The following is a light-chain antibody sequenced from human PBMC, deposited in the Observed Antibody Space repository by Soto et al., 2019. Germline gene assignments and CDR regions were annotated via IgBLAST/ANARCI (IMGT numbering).Light chain of an antibody. CDR1: SSDVGGYNY. J-gene: IGLJ1*01. V-gene: IGLV2-14*03. Sequence: QSALTQPASVSGSPGQSITIPCTGTSSDVGGYNYVSWYQHHPGKAPKLMIYDVSNRPSGISNRFSGSKSGNTASLTISGLQPEDEGDYYCSSYTTSNTRQIVFGTGTKLTVL. CDR2: DVS. CDR3: SSYTTSNTRQIV.